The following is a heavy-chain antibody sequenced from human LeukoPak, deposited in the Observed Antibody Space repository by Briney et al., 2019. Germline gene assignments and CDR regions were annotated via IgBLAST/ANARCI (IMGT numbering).Heavy chain of an antibody. J-gene: IGHJ1*01. D-gene: IGHD6-6*01. V-gene: IGHV3-23*01. CDR3: AKGIEVYSSSPEYFQH. CDR1: GFTFSSYA. Sequence: GGSLRLSCAASGFTFSSYAMSWVRQAPGKGLEWVSAISGSGGSTYYADSVKGRFTISRDNSKNTLYLQMNSLRAEDTAVYYCAKGIEVYSSSPEYFQHWGQGTLVTVSS. CDR2: ISGSGGST.